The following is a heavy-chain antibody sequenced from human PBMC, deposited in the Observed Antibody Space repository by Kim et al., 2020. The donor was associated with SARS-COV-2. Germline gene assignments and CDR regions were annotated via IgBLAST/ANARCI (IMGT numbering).Heavy chain of an antibody. CDR3: AKDGAGDIVVVPAAIYYFDY. J-gene: IGHJ4*02. V-gene: IGHV3-23*01. Sequence: RFTISRDNSKNTLYLQMNSLRAEDTAVYYCAKDGAGDIVVVPAAIYYFDYWGQGTLVTVSS. D-gene: IGHD2-2*01.